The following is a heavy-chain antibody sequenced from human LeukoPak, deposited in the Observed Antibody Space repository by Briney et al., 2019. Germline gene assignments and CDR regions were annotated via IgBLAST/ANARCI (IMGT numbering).Heavy chain of an antibody. V-gene: IGHV1-2*02. J-gene: IGHJ3*02. D-gene: IGHD6-13*01. CDR3: ARDQGQQPAFDI. Sequence: ASVKVSCKASGYTFTGYYMHWVRQAPGQGVEWMGWINPNSGGTNYAQKFQGRVTMTRDTSISTAYMELSRLRSDDTAVYYCARDQGQQPAFDIWGQGTMVTVSS. CDR1: GYTFTGYY. CDR2: INPNSGGT.